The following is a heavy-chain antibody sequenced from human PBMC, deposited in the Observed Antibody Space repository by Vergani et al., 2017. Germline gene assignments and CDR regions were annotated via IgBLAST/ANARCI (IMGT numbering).Heavy chain of an antibody. J-gene: IGHJ6*02. CDR3: ATPQTVTTSGMEV. CDR2: VDPEDCET. V-gene: IGHV1-69-2*01. CDR1: GYTFTDHS. D-gene: IGHD4-17*01. Sequence: EVQLVQSGAEVKKPGATMKISCKVSGYTFTDHSMHWVKQAPGKGLEWMGLVDPEDCETIYAEKFKGRVTIAADTSTDTAHLELSSLRSEDTAVYYCATPQTVTTSGMEVWGQGTTVIVSS.